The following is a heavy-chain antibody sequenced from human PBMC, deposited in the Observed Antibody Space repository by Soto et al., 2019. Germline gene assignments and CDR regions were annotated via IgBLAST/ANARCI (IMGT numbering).Heavy chain of an antibody. CDR1: GFTFSSYG. CDR2: ISYDGSNK. V-gene: IGHV3-30*03. J-gene: IGHJ2*01. D-gene: IGHD3-16*02. CDR3: ATSHLVVVSWYFDL. Sequence: QVKLVESGGGVVQPGRSLRLSCAASGFTFSSYGMHWVRQAPGKGLEWVAVISYDGSNKYYADSVKGRFTISSDNSKNTLYLQMSSLRAEDTAVDYCATSHLVVVSWYFDLWGRGTLVTVSS.